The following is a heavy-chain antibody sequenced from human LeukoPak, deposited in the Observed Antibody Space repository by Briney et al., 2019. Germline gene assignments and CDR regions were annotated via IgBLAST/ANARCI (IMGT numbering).Heavy chain of an antibody. CDR2: INPNSGGT. J-gene: IGHJ4*02. Sequence: GASVKVSCKASGYTFTGYYMHWVRQAPGQGLEWMGWINPNSGGTNYAQRFQGRVTMTRDTSISTAYMELSRLRFDDTAVYYCARSTGTTQAFDYWGQGTLVTVSS. CDR3: ARSTGTTQAFDY. V-gene: IGHV1-2*02. CDR1: GYTFTGYY. D-gene: IGHD1-7*01.